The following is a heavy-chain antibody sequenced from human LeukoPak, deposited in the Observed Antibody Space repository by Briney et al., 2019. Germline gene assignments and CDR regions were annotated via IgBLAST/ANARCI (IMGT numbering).Heavy chain of an antibody. Sequence: GSLRLSCAASGFTFSTYSMSWVRQAPGKGLEWIGYIYYSGSTNYNPSLKSRVTISVDTSKNQFSLKLSSVTAADTAVYYCARHWAVAGQYYFDYWGQGTLVTVSS. D-gene: IGHD6-19*01. V-gene: IGHV4-59*08. CDR3: ARHWAVAGQYYFDY. CDR2: IYYSGST. J-gene: IGHJ4*02. CDR1: GFTFSTYS.